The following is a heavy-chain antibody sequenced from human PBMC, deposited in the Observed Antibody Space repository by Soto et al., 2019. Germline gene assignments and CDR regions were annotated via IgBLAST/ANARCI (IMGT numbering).Heavy chain of an antibody. CDR2: ISSNGDTT. CDR1: GFTFSSYA. V-gene: IGHV3-64*01. J-gene: IGHJ4*02. Sequence: GGSLSLSCAASGFTFSSYAMHWVRQAPGKGLEYVSAISSNGDTTYYANSVKGRFTISRDNSKSTLYLQMGSLRIEDMAVYYCARDGSMRYLDYWGQGALVTVSS. CDR3: ARDGSMRYLDY.